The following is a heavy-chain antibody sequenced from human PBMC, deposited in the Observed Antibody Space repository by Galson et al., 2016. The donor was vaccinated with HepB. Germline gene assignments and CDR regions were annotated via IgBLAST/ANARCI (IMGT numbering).Heavy chain of an antibody. CDR3: ARDGVPNYDFWTGFYYFDH. J-gene: IGHJ4*02. D-gene: IGHD3-3*01. CDR2: IWGDGSNR. CDR1: GFTFSHAW. Sequence: SCAASGFTFSHAWMSWVRQAPGKGLEWVAVIWGDGSNRYYGDSVRGRFTISRDNARKTLYLQMDRLRPEDTAVYFCARDGVPNYDFWTGFYYFDHWGQGNLVTVSS. V-gene: IGHV3-33*08.